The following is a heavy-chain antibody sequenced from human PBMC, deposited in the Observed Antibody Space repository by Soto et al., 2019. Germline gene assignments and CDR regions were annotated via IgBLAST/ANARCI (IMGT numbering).Heavy chain of an antibody. CDR2: ISSSSSTI. CDR3: ARGPGGSGAQAYYFDY. D-gene: IGHD2-15*01. V-gene: IGHV3-48*01. Sequence: PGGSLRLSCAASGFTFSSYSMNWVRQAPGKGLEWVSYISSSSSTIYYADSVKGRFTISRDNSKNTLYLQMNSLRAEDTAVYYCARGPGGSGAQAYYFDYWGQGTLVTVSS. CDR1: GFTFSSYS. J-gene: IGHJ4*02.